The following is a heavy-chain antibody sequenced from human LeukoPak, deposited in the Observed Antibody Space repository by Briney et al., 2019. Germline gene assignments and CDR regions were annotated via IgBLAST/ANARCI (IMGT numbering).Heavy chain of an antibody. CDR2: INPSGGST. J-gene: IGHJ5*02. CDR3: ARDNSVEDTAWWFDP. V-gene: IGHV1-46*01. Sequence: ASVKVSCKASVYTFTSYYMHWVRQPTAQGLEWMGIINPSGGSTSYAQKFQGRVTMTRDMSTSTDYMELISLRSEDTAVYYCARDNSVEDTAWWFDPWGQGTLVTVSS. D-gene: IGHD4-23*01. CDR1: VYTFTSYY.